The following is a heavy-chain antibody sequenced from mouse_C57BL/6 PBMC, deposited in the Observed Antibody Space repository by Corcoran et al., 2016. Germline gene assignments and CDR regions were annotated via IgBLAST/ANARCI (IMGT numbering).Heavy chain of an antibody. J-gene: IGHJ3*01. D-gene: IGHD1-1*01. V-gene: IGHV9-3*01. CDR2: INTYSGVP. CDR1: GYTFTTFG. Sequence: QIQLVQSGPELKKPGETVKISCKASGYTFTTFGMGWVKKAPGKGLKWMGWINTYSGVPTYADDFKGRFAFSLETSASTAYLQINNIKNEDTATYFCARSGSSLAYWGQGTLVTVSA. CDR3: ARSGSSLAY.